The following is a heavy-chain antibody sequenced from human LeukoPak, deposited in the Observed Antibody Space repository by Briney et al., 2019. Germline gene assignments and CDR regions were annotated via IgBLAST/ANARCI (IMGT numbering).Heavy chain of an antibody. CDR2: IIPILGIA. CDR3: ASGNYGSGSGGFDY. CDR1: GYTFTGYY. J-gene: IGHJ4*02. V-gene: IGHV1-69*02. Sequence: SVKVSCKASGYTFTGYYMHWVRQAPGQGLEWMGRIIPILGIANYAQKFQGRVTITADKSTSTAYMELSSLRSEDTAVYYCASGNYGSGSGGFDYWGQGTLVTVSS. D-gene: IGHD3-10*01.